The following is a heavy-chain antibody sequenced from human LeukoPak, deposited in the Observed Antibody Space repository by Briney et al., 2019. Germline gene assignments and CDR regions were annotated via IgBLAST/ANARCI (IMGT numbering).Heavy chain of an antibody. CDR1: AFTLGSYA. CDR3: ARYNYPDSTGPFH. V-gene: IGHV3-23*01. Sequence: PGGSLRLSCAASAFTLGSYARRAHAANTHYAESVRGRFIISRDNSKNTLYLQMNSLRAGDTALYFCARYNYPDSTGPFHWGQGTLVTVSS. D-gene: IGHD3-22*01. J-gene: IGHJ4*02. CDR2: ANT.